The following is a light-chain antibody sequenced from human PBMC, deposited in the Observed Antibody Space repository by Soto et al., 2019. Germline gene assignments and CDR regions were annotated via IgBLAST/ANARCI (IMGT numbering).Light chain of an antibody. CDR2: SAS. Sequence: DIQMTQSPSSLSASVGDRVTISCRASQSISTYLNWYQQKPGKAPKFLIYSASSLQSGVPSRFSGSGSGTDFNLTISSLQTEDFATYYCQQSYSTPCTFGQGTKLEIK. J-gene: IGKJ2*02. CDR1: QSISTY. V-gene: IGKV1-39*01. CDR3: QQSYSTPCT.